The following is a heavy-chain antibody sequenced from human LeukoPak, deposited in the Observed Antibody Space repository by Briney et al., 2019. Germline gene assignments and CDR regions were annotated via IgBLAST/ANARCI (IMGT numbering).Heavy chain of an antibody. CDR3: AVGGNGYYYMDV. D-gene: IGHD4-23*01. CDR2: IIPIFGTA. J-gene: IGHJ6*03. Sequence: SVKVSCKASGYTFTSYGISWVRQAPGQGLEWMGGIIPIFGTANYAQKFQGRVTITTDESTSTAYMELSSLRSEDTAVYYCAVGGNGYYYMDVWGKGTTVTVSS. CDR1: GYTFTSYG. V-gene: IGHV1-69*05.